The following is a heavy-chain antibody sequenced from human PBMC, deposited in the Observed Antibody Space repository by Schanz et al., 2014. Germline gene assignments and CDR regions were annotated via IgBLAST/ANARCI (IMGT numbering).Heavy chain of an antibody. CDR1: GGSFSGYY. CDR3: ARGNNFDYGDAFFNYYYYYMDV. CDR2: ISHSGDT. V-gene: IGHV4-34*01. Sequence: QVQLRQWGAGLLRPSETLSLTCAVYGGSFSGYYWTWIRQPPGKRLEWIGEISHSGDTNFNPSLKSRVTRSVDTSKNQCSLKLSSVTAADTAVYYGARGNNFDYGDAFFNYYYYYMDVWGKGTTVTVSS. J-gene: IGHJ6*03. D-gene: IGHD4-17*01.